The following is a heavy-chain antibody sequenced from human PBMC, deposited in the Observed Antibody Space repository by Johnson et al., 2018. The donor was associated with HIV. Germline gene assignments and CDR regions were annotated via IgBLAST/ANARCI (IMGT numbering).Heavy chain of an antibody. Sequence: VQLVESGGGLAKPAWSPRLSCVASQFTFTSYYMNCVRQAPGNGLALVGHVNPTGGSTYLVDSGKDRFNISRDNSKNTVLLQMNSLRPEDTAMYYCAAYYDFWSGSYTSGFDIWGQGTMVTVSS. CDR1: QFTFTSYY. D-gene: IGHD3-3*01. J-gene: IGHJ3*02. V-gene: IGHV3-25*03. CDR3: AAYYDFWSGSYTSGFDI. CDR2: VNPTGGST.